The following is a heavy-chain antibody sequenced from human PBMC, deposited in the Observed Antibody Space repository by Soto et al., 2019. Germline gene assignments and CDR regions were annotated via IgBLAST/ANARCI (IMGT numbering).Heavy chain of an antibody. V-gene: IGHV3-9*01. D-gene: IGHD3-10*01. Sequence: EEQLVESGGGLVQPGRSLRLSCAASGFTFDDYAMHWVRQDPGKGLEWVSGINWNSGRIGYADSVKGRFTISRDNAKTSLYLQMNSLRAEDTALYYCAKDRGSGSYAANYQYYGMDVWGQGTTVTVSS. J-gene: IGHJ6*02. CDR1: GFTFDDYA. CDR3: AKDRGSGSYAANYQYYGMDV. CDR2: INWNSGRI.